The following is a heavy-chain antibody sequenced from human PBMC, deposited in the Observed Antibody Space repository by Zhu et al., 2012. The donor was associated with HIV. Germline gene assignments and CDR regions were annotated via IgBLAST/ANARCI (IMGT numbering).Heavy chain of an antibody. Sequence: QVQLQESGSGLVKSSQTLSLTCAVSGGSISTGGNSWSWIRQPPGKGLEWIGYIYHSGSTYYNPSLKSRVTISLDRSKNHFSLNLTSVTAADTAVYYCARRESGIYSGHFDPWGQGALVTVSS. CDR1: GGSISTGGNS. CDR3: ARRESGIYSGHFDP. D-gene: IGHD1-26*01. V-gene: IGHV4-30-2*01. J-gene: IGHJ5*02. CDR2: IYHSGST.